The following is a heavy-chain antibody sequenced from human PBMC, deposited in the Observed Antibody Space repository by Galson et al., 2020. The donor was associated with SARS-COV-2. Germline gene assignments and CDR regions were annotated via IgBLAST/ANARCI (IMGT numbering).Heavy chain of an antibody. CDR3: ASDMGVSVSSDSFDV. CDR1: GFMLMAYK. Sequence: GGSLRLSCVRSGFMLMAYKMNWDRRAPGRGLEWVASISGNRGSITSVDSVKGRFPISRDNSGKSVFLQMYSLRPEATAMYFCASDMGVSVSSDSFDVWGQGVMVTVSS. CDR2: ISGNRGSI. D-gene: IGHD2-8*01. J-gene: IGHJ3*01. V-gene: IGHV3-21*04.